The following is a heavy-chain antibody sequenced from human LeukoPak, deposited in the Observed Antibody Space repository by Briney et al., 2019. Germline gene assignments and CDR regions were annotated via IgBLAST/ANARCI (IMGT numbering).Heavy chain of an antibody. CDR2: IGTAGDT. CDR3: ARGPATVTASYHYYGMDV. J-gene: IGHJ6*02. CDR1: GFTFSNYG. V-gene: IGHV3-13*01. Sequence: GSLRLSCAASGFTFSNYGMHWVRQATGKGLEWVSAIGTAGDTYYPGSVKGRFTISRENAKNSLYLQMNSLRAGDTAVYYCARGPATVTASYHYYGMDVWGQGTTVTVSS. D-gene: IGHD4-17*01.